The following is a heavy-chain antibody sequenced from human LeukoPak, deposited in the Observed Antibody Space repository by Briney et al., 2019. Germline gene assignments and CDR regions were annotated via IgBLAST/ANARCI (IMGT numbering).Heavy chain of an antibody. D-gene: IGHD6-19*01. CDR2: IYYSGST. CDR1: GGSISSYY. V-gene: IGHV4-59*01. Sequence: SETLSLTCTVSGGSISSYYWSWIRQPPGKGLEWIGYIYYSGSTNYNPSLKSRVTISVDTSKNQFSLKLSSVTAADTAVHYCARLAVAVAGGDAFDIWGQGTMVTVSS. J-gene: IGHJ3*02. CDR3: ARLAVAVAGGDAFDI.